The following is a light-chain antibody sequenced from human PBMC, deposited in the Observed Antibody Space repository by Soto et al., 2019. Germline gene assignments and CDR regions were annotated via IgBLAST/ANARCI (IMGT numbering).Light chain of an antibody. CDR1: QDITNS. Sequence: DIQLTQSPSFLSASVGDRVTITCRASQDITNSLAWYHQKPGKTPKFLISTASTLQSGVPSRFSGTGSGTEFTLTISGLQPEDFATYYCQQFNSYPITFGQGTRLEI. J-gene: IGKJ5*01. CDR2: TAS. V-gene: IGKV1-9*01. CDR3: QQFNSYPIT.